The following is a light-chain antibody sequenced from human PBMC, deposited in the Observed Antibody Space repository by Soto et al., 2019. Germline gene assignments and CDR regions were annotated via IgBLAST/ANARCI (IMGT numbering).Light chain of an antibody. V-gene: IGKV3-11*01. CDR1: QTIDTN. J-gene: IGKJ5*01. CDR3: QQRSNWPIT. Sequence: EIVMTQSPGTLSVSPGERATLSCRASQTIDTNLAWYQQKPGQAPRLLIYDASNRATGIPARFSGSGSGTDFTLTISSLEPEDFAVYYCQQRSNWPITFGQGTRLEI. CDR2: DAS.